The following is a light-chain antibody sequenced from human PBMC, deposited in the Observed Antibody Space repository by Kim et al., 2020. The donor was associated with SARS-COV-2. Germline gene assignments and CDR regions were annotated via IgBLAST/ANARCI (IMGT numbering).Light chain of an antibody. V-gene: IGKV3-15*01. CDR3: QQYNDWPPYT. CDR2: GAS. CDR1: QSVSSN. J-gene: IGKJ2*01. Sequence: SPGERATRSCRASQSVSSNLAWYQQKPGQAPRLLLYGASTRATGIPARFSGSGSGTEFTLTITSLQSEDFAVYYCQQYNDWPPYTFGQGTKLEI.